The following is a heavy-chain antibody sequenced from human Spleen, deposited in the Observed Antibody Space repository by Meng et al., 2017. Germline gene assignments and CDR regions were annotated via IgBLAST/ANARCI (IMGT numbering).Heavy chain of an antibody. CDR2: ISYDGNNR. V-gene: IGHV3-30*01. CDR3: ARDSASGYESYYFDY. CDR1: GFTFSSYP. J-gene: IGHJ4*02. D-gene: IGHD5-12*01. Sequence: GESLKISCAASGFTFSSYPMHWVRQAPGKGLEWVAVISYDGNNRYYADSVKGPFTISRDNSKNTLYLQMNSLRAEDTAVYYCARDSASGYESYYFDYWGQGTLVTVSS.